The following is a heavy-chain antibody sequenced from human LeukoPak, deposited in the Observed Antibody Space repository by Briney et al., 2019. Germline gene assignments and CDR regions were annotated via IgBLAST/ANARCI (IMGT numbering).Heavy chain of an antibody. V-gene: IGHV4-34*01. CDR1: GFSFSSYW. CDR2: INNSGST. Sequence: GSLRLSCAASGFSFSSYWMTWVRQAPGKGLEWIGEINNSGSTNYNPSLKSRVTISVDTSKNQFSLKLSSVTAADTAVYYCARGPRGSGSYYVRNYFDYWGQGTLVTVSS. J-gene: IGHJ4*02. D-gene: IGHD1-26*01. CDR3: ARGPRGSGSYYVRNYFDY.